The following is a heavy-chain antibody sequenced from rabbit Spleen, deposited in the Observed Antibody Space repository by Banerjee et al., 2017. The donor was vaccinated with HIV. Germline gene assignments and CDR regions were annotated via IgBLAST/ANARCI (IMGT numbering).Heavy chain of an antibody. Sequence: QEQLTETGGGLVQPGGSLTLSCKASGFDFSDYGLSWVRQAPGKGLEWIGVIYAAKGSTDYASWVNGRFTISSDNAQSTVDLKLTSLTAADTATYFCARAIVPWLGLTRLDLWGPGTLVTVS. CDR2: IYAAKGST. CDR1: GFDFSDYG. D-gene: IGHD4-1*01. V-gene: IGHV1S47*01. CDR3: ARAIVPWLGLTRLDL. J-gene: IGHJ3*01.